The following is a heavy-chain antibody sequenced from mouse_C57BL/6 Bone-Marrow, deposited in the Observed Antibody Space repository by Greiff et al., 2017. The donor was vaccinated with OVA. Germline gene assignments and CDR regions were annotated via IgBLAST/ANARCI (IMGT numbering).Heavy chain of an antibody. CDR3: TSGTWDLCFDY. J-gene: IGHJ2*01. Sequence: VQLQQSGAELVRPGASVKLSCTASGFNIKDYYMHWVKQRPEQGLEWIGRIDPEDGDTEYAPKFQGKATMTADTSSNTAYLQLSSLTSEDTAVYYCTSGTWDLCFDYWGQVTTLTVSS. D-gene: IGHD4-1*01. CDR1: GFNIKDYY. CDR2: IDPEDGDT. V-gene: IGHV14-1*01.